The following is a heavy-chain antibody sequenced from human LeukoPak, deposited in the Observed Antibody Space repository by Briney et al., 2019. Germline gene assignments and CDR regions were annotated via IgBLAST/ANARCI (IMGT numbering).Heavy chain of an antibody. CDR3: ATDRGWRTSGYYLYYFEY. CDR2: ISTDGKST. CDR1: GFTFSNYW. D-gene: IGHD3-3*01. V-gene: IGHV3-74*01. Sequence: HPGGSLRLSCVASGFTFSNYWMLWVRQAPGKGLMWVSLISTDGKSTRYAESVKGRFTISRDNTMNSLYLQMSSLRAEDTAVYYCATDRGWRTSGYYLYYFEYWGQGTLVTYSS. J-gene: IGHJ4*02.